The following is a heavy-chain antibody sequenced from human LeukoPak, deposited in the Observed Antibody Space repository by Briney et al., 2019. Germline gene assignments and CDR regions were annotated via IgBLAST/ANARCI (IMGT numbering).Heavy chain of an antibody. D-gene: IGHD2-21*02. Sequence: ASVKVSCKASGYTFTSYYMHWVRQAPGQGLEWMGIVNPSGGSIKYAQTFQGRVTMTRDPSTNTVYMDMSSLRSDDTAVYYCARGVVTTSGYLDFWGQGTLITVSS. CDR1: GYTFTSYY. CDR2: VNPSGGSI. J-gene: IGHJ4*02. CDR3: ARGVVTTSGYLDF. V-gene: IGHV1-46*01.